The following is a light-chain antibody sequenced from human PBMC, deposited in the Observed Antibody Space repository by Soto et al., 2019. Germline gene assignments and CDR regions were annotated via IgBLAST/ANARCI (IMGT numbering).Light chain of an antibody. CDR2: GVS. CDR1: SSDVSAYNY. CDR3: SSYTSSNTVL. J-gene: IGLJ2*01. V-gene: IGLV2-14*01. Sequence: QSALTQPASVSGSLGQSITISCTGSSSDVSAYNYVSWYQQHPGKAPKLMIYGVSNRPSGVSNRFSGSKSGNTASLTISGLQAEDEADYYCSSYTSSNTVLFGGGTKLTVL.